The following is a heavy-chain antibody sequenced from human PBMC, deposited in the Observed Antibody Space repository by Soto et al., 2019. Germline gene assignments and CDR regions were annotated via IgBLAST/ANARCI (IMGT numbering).Heavy chain of an antibody. Sequence: SETLSLTCTVSGGSFSSGDYYWSWVRQPPGKGLEWIGYIYYTGSTFNNPSLKSRVSISIDTSKTQFSLKLSSVTAADTAVYYCARGGIGMVRTFDHWGQGTLVTVSS. CDR3: ARGGIGMVRTFDH. J-gene: IGHJ4*02. CDR1: GGSFSSGDYY. V-gene: IGHV4-30-4*01. D-gene: IGHD3-10*01. CDR2: IYYTGST.